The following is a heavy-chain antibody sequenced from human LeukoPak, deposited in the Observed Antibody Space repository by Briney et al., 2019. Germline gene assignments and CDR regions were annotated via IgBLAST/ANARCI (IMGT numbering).Heavy chain of an antibody. J-gene: IGHJ4*02. CDR3: ARVGGVSGGATSDY. CDR1: GGTWSSYP. CDR2: IIPIFGTA. V-gene: IGHV1-69*13. D-gene: IGHD1-26*01. Sequence: SVKVSCKASGGTWSSYPISWVRQAPGQAIEWMGGIIPIFGTANYAQKFQGRVTITADESTSTAYMELSSLRSEDTAVYYCARVGGVSGGATSDYWGQGTLVTVSS.